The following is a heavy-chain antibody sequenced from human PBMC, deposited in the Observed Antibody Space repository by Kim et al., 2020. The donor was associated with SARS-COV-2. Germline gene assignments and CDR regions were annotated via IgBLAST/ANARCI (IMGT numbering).Heavy chain of an antibody. Sequence: GGSLRLSCSASGFTFSSYGIHWVRQAPGKGLEWVAVIWYDGSNKYYADSVKGRFTISRDNSKNTLYLQMNSLRAEDTAVYYCASAMYYYYMDVWGKGTMVTVSS. D-gene: IGHD2-2*01. CDR3: ASAMYYYYMDV. J-gene: IGHJ6*03. V-gene: IGHV3-33*01. CDR2: IWYDGSNK. CDR1: GFTFSSYG.